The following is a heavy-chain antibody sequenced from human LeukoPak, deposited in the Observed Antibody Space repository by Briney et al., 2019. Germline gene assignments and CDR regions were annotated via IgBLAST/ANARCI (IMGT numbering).Heavy chain of an antibody. D-gene: IGHD2-15*01. CDR3: VRDRGKCSGGSCYPGAY. V-gene: IGHV1-46*01. Sequence: ASVKVSCKASGYTFSSYYMHWVRQAPGQGLEGMGIINPSGGSTSYAQKFQGRVTVTRDTSTSTVYMELSSLRSEDTAVYYCVRDRGKCSGGSCYPGAYWGQGTRVTVSS. CDR1: GYTFSSYY. J-gene: IGHJ4*02. CDR2: INPSGGST.